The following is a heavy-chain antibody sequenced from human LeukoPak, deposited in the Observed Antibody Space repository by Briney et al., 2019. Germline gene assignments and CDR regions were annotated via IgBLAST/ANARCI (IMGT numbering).Heavy chain of an antibody. CDR1: GFTFSGSA. J-gene: IGHJ4*02. D-gene: IGHD3-22*01. Sequence: GGSLRLSCAASGFTFSGSAMHWVRQASGKGLEWVGRIRSKANNYATAYAASVRGRFTISRDDSKNTAFLQMNSLKTEDTAVYYCTSVWYYDSSCYYVVFDYWGQGTLVTVSS. V-gene: IGHV3-73*01. CDR2: IRSKANNYAT. CDR3: TSVWYYDSSCYYVVFDY.